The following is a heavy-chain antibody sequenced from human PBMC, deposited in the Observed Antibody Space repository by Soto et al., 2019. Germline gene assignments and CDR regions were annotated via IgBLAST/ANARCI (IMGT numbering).Heavy chain of an antibody. V-gene: IGHV4-30-2*01. D-gene: IGHD3-22*01. J-gene: IGHJ4*02. CDR3: ARAHIYDSPGQHLSPYFDY. Sequence: QLQLQESGSGLVKPSQTLSLTCAVSGGSISIGVYSWNWIRQPPGKGLEWIGYIYHSGSTYYNPSLRSRVTISLDRPKNQFSLTLNSVTAADTAVYYCARAHIYDSPGQHLSPYFDYWGRGTLVTASS. CDR1: GGSISIGVYS. CDR2: IYHSGST.